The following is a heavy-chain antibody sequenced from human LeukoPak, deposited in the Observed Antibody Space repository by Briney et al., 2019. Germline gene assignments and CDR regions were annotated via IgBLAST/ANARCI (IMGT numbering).Heavy chain of an antibody. D-gene: IGHD3-9*01. CDR3: ARGDYFDWLLFAPFDY. CDR2: ISSSSSYI. CDR1: GFTFSSYS. V-gene: IGHV3-21*01. J-gene: IGHJ4*02. Sequence: GGTLRLSCAASGFTFSSYSMNWVRQAPGKGLEWVSSISSSSSYIYYADSVKGRFTISRDNAKNSLYLQMNSLRAEDTAVYYCARGDYFDWLLFAPFDYWGQGTLVTVSS.